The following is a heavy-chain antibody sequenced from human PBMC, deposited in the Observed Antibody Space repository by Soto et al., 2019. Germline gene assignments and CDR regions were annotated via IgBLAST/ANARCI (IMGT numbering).Heavy chain of an antibody. Sequence: HPGGSLRLSCAASGFTFSSYAMSWVRQAPGKGLEWVSAISGSGGSTYYADSVKGRFTISRDNSKNTLYLQMNSLRAEDTAVYYCAKYVDDFWSGLFDPWGQGTLVTVSS. CDR3: AKYVDDFWSGLFDP. V-gene: IGHV3-23*01. CDR2: ISGSGGST. CDR1: GFTFSSYA. D-gene: IGHD3-3*01. J-gene: IGHJ5*02.